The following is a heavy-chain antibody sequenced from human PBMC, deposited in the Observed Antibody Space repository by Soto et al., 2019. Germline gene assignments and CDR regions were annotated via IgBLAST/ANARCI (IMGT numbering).Heavy chain of an antibody. CDR2: ISAYNGNI. CDR3: APEEQLLQDFHYDY. J-gene: IGHJ4*02. D-gene: IGHD6-6*01. Sequence: QAKLVQCGAEVKKPGASVKVSWKASGDTFTSYGISWARQAPGQGVTWRGWISAYNGNINYAQKLQGRATMSTDTSTSTANMELRSLRSDDTAVYYCAPEEQLLQDFHYDYRGQASLGTVSS. V-gene: IGHV1-18*01. CDR1: GDTFTSYG.